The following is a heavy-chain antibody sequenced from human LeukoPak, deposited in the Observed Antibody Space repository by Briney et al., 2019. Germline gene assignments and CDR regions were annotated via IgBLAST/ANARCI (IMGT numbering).Heavy chain of an antibody. D-gene: IGHD1-26*01. CDR2: IYTSGST. CDR1: GGSISSGSYY. J-gene: IGHJ6*03. CDR3: ARDNGGSYYVGVRYYYYYYMDV. Sequence: PSETLSLTCTVSGGSISSGSYYWSWIRQPAGKGLEWIGRIYTSGSTNYNPSLKSRVTISVDTSKNQFSLKLSSVTAADTAVYYCARDNGGSYYVGVRYYYYYYMDVWGKGTTVTISS. V-gene: IGHV4-61*02.